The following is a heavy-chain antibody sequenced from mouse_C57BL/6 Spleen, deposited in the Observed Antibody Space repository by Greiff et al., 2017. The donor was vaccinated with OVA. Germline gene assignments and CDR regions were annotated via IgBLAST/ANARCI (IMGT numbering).Heavy chain of an antibody. Sequence: QVQLQQPGAELVKPGASVKMSCKASGYTFTSYWITWVKQRPGQGLEWIGDIYPGSGSTNYNEKFKSKATLTVDTSSSTAYMQLSSLTSEDSAVYYCAYYYGSRAWFADGGQGTLVTVSA. D-gene: IGHD1-1*01. CDR1: GYTFTSYW. CDR2: IYPGSGST. J-gene: IGHJ3*01. V-gene: IGHV1-55*01. CDR3: AYYYGSRAWFAD.